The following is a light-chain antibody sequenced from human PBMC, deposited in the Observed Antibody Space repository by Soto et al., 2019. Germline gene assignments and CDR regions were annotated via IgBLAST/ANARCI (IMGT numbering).Light chain of an antibody. J-gene: IGLJ3*02. CDR3: ETWYSNTHKV. V-gene: IGLV4-60*02. CDR1: SGHSTYI. CDR2: LDRSGSY. Sequence: QLVLTQSSSASASLGSSVKLTCILSSGHSTYIIAWHQQQPGKAPRFLMTLDRSGSYNRGSGVPDRFSGSSSGAGRYLTNSTLQFEDVGDYYCETWYSNTHKVFGGGTKLTVL.